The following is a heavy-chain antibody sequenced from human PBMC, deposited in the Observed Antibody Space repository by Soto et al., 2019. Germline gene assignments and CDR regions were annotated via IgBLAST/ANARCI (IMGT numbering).Heavy chain of an antibody. V-gene: IGHV1-2*02. J-gene: IGHJ4*02. CDR2: INPSSGDT. CDR3: ARPTLERLFDY. D-gene: IGHD1-1*01. Sequence: ASVKVSCKASGYTFTGYYMHWVRQAPGQGLEWMGWINPSSGDTQFAQKFQGRVTMTRDTSISTAYMELSRLTSDATAFFYCARPTLERLFDYWGQGTLVTVSS. CDR1: GYTFTGYY.